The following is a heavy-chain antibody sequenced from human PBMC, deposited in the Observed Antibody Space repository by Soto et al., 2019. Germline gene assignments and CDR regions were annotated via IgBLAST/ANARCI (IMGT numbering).Heavy chain of an antibody. D-gene: IGHD2-2*01. CDR1: GFTFSSYA. CDR3: ANQAKPTCDIVVGPAARGTWFDT. CDR2: ISGSGGST. J-gene: IGHJ5*02. Sequence: GGSLRLSCAASGFTFSSYAMSWVRQAPGKGLEWVSAISGSGGSTYYADSVKGRFTISRDNPKNTLYLQMNSLRAEDTAVYYCANQAKPTCDIVVGPAARGTWFDTWGQGTLVTVSS. V-gene: IGHV3-23*01.